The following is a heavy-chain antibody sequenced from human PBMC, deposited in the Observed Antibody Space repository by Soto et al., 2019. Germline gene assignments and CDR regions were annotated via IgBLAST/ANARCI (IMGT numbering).Heavy chain of an antibody. CDR3: ARVSRDFDIGGPVAY. D-gene: IGHD2-15*01. CDR2: IYYGGST. J-gene: IGHJ4*02. Sequence: LSLTCAVSGGSISSGDYSWNWIRQPPGKGLEWIGYIYYGGSTYYNPSLQSRVTMSVDRSRNQFSLKLNSVTAADTAVSYCARVSRDFDIGGPVAYWARGTLVTGSS. CDR1: GGSISSGDYS. V-gene: IGHV4-30-2*01.